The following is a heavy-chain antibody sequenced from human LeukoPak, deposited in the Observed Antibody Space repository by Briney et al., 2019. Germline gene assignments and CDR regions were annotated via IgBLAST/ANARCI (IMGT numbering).Heavy chain of an antibody. CDR1: GGTFSSYA. CDR3: ARVQESQIDYYFDY. D-gene: IGHD3-9*01. CDR2: IIPIFGTA. V-gene: IGHV1-69*06. Sequence: ASVKVSCKASGGTFSSYAISWVRQAPGQGLEWMGGIIPIFGTANYAQKFQGRVTITADKSTSTAYMELSSLRSEDTAVYYCARVQESQIDYYFDYWGQGTLVTVSS. J-gene: IGHJ4*02.